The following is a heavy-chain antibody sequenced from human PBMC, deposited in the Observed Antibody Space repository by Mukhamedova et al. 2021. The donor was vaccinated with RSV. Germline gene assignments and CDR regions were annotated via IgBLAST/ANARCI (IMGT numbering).Heavy chain of an antibody. CDR3: TREGEFDY. CDR2: VRSRTYGGTA. D-gene: IGHD3-16*01. Sequence: GFVRSRTYGGTAEYAASVKGRFNISRDDPKNIAYLQMNSLKTEDTAVYYCTREGEFDYWGQGTLVTVSS. J-gene: IGHJ4*02. V-gene: IGHV3-49*02.